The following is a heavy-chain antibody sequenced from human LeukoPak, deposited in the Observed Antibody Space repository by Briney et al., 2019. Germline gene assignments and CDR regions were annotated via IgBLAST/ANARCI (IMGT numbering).Heavy chain of an antibody. CDR3: AKGSDYYGSVTSKKTD. CDR2: ISGGSGNI. J-gene: IGHJ4*02. CDR1: GFTFSNYA. D-gene: IGHD3-10*01. Sequence: GGSLRLSCSVSGFTFSNYAMHWVRQAPGKGLEWVSLISGGSGNIYYVDSVKGRFTISRDNSKNTLHVQMTSLRAEDTAIYYCAKGSDYYGSVTSKKTDWGQGTLATVSS. V-gene: IGHV3-23*01.